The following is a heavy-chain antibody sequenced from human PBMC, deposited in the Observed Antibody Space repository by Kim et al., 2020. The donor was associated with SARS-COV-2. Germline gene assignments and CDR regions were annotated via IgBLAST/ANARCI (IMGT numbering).Heavy chain of an antibody. Sequence: GGSLRLSCAASGFTLSDHYIDWVRQGPGKGLEWVGRSGNKASSHTTEYAASVKDRFTISRDDSKNSLYLQINSLKTEDTAVYYCSRGYSGGPIYAFDIWGQGTDVTVSS. J-gene: IGHJ3*02. CDR3: SRGYSGGPIYAFDI. D-gene: IGHD5-12*01. V-gene: IGHV3-72*01. CDR1: GFTLSDHY. CDR2: SGNKASSHTT.